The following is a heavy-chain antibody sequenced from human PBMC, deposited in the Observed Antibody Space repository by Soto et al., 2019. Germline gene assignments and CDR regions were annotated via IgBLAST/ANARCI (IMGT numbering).Heavy chain of an antibody. D-gene: IGHD6-13*01. CDR3: ARVSRRYSSSGTIDY. Sequence: SETLSLTCTVSGGSIISYYWSWIRQPPGKGLEWIGEINHSGSTNYNPSLKSRVTISVDTSKNQFSLKLSSVTAADTAVYYCARVSRRYSSSGTIDYWGQGTLVSVSS. V-gene: IGHV4-34*01. J-gene: IGHJ4*02. CDR2: INHSGST. CDR1: GGSIISYY.